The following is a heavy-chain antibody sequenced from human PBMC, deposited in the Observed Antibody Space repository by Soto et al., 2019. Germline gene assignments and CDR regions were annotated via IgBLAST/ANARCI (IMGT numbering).Heavy chain of an antibody. CDR3: ARGSSIAARQEPYYYYYYMDV. J-gene: IGHJ6*03. CDR1: GGSFSGYY. D-gene: IGHD6-6*01. CDR2: INHSGST. Sequence: PSETLSLTCAVYGGSFSGYYWSWIRQPPGKGLEWIGEINHSGSTNYNPSLKSRVTISVDTSKNQFSLKLSSVTAADTAVYYCARGSSIAARQEPYYYYYYMDVWGKGTTVTVSS. V-gene: IGHV4-34*01.